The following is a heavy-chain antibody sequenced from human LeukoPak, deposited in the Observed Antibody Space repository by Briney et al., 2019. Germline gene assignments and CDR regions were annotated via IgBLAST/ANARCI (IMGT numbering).Heavy chain of an antibody. V-gene: IGHV1-69*13. J-gene: IGHJ4*02. CDR3: ARVPVDTAMVKGDYFDY. CDR1: GGTFSSYA. Sequence: ASVNVSCKASGGTFSSYAISWVRQAPGQGLEWMGGIIPIFGTANYAQKFQGRVTITADESTSTAYMELSSLRSEDTAVYYCARVPVDTAMVKGDYFDYWGQGTLVTVSS. CDR2: IIPIFGTA. D-gene: IGHD5-18*01.